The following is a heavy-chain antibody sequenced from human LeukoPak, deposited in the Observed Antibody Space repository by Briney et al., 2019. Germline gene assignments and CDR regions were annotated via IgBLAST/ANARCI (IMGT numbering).Heavy chain of an antibody. D-gene: IGHD5-24*01. J-gene: IGHJ4*02. CDR3: ARGSGDGYNYREDY. Sequence: ASVKVSCKASGYTFTSYGISWVRQAPGQGLEWMGWISAYNGNTNYAQKLQGRVTMTRNTSISTAYMELSSLRSEDTAVYYCARGSGDGYNYREDYWGQGTLVTVSS. CDR1: GYTFTSYG. CDR2: ISAYNGNT. V-gene: IGHV1-18*01.